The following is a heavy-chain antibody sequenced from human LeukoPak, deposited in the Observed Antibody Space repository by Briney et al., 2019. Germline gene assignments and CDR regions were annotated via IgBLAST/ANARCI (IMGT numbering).Heavy chain of an antibody. Sequence: SETLSLTCAVYGGSFSGYYWSWIRQPPGKGLEWIGEINHSGSTNYNPSLKSRVTKSVDTSKNQFSLKLSSVTAADTAVYYCARLSSRIMITFGGVIVTWFDPWGQGTLVTVSS. CDR1: GGSFSGYY. J-gene: IGHJ5*02. CDR3: ARLSSRIMITFGGVIVTWFDP. CDR2: INHSGST. D-gene: IGHD3-16*02. V-gene: IGHV4-34*01.